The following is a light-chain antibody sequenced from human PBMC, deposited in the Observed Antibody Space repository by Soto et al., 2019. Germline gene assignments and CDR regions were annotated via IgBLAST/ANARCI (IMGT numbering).Light chain of an antibody. V-gene: IGKV3-20*01. CDR2: GAS. CDR1: QSVSSSY. J-gene: IGKJ1*01. Sequence: EIVLTQSPGTLSLSPGERATLSCRASQSVSSSYLAGYQQKAGQAPRLLIYGASSRATGIPDRFSGSGSGKDFTLTISRLEPEDFAVYYCQQYGSSPWTFGQGTKGE. CDR3: QQYGSSPWT.